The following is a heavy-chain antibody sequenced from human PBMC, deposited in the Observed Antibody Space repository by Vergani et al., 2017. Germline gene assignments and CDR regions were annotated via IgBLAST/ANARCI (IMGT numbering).Heavy chain of an antibody. CDR1: GGSISSYY. J-gene: IGHJ2*01. Sequence: QVQLQESGPGLVKPSETLSLTCTVSGGSISSYYWSWIRQPPGKGLEWIGYIYYSGSTNYNTSLKSRVTISVDTSKNQFSLKLSSVTAADTAVYYCARGGTIFDIPIDLWGRGTLVTVSS. CDR2: IYYSGST. D-gene: IGHD3-3*01. V-gene: IGHV4-59*01. CDR3: ARGGTIFDIPIDL.